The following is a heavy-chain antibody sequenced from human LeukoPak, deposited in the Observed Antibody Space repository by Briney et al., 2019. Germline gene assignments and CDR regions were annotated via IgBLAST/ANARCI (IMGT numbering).Heavy chain of an antibody. D-gene: IGHD6-13*01. CDR3: ARDYSSSWYSPFSDY. V-gene: IGHV3-21*01. J-gene: IGHJ4*02. Sequence: GGSLRLSCAASGFTFSSYSMNWVRQAPGKGLEWVSSISSSSSYIYYADSVKGRFTISRDNAKNSLYLQMNSLRAEDTAVYYCARDYSSSWYSPFSDYWGQGTLVTVSS. CDR1: GFTFSSYS. CDR2: ISSSSSYI.